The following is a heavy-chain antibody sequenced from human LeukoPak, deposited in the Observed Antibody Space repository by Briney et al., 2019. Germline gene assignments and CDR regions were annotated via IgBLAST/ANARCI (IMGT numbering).Heavy chain of an antibody. CDR1: GYSISSGYY. D-gene: IGHD5-24*01. CDR2: ISYTGNT. Sequence: SSETLSLTCAVSGYSISSGYYWSWIRQPPGKGLEWIGYISYTGNTEYNPSLKSRVTISVDTSKNQLTLKLSSVTAADTAVYFCTRDRRDGYNYVDLWGQGTLVTVSS. J-gene: IGHJ5*02. V-gene: IGHV4-61*01. CDR3: TRDRRDGYNYVDL.